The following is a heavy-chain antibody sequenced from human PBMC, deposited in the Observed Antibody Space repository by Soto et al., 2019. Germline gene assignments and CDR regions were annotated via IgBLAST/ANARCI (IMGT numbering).Heavy chain of an antibody. CDR3: ARDKYYASSGYPNWFDP. J-gene: IGHJ5*02. CDR1: GYTFTGYY. CDR2: INPNSGGT. Sequence: ASVKVSCKASGYTFTGYYMHWVRQAPGQGLEWMGWINPNSGGTNYAQKFQGRVTMTRDTSISTAYMELSRLRSDDTAVYYCARDKYYASSGYPNWFDPWGQGTLVTVSS. V-gene: IGHV1-2*02. D-gene: IGHD3-22*01.